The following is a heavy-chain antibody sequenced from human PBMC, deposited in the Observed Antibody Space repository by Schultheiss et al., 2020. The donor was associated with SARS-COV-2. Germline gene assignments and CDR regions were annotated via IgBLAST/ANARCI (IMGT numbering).Heavy chain of an antibody. D-gene: IGHD6-19*01. CDR3: ARRYSSGWYDNWFDP. CDR2: IYYSGST. Sequence: SQTLSLTCAVYGGSFSSYYWSWIRQPPGKGLEWIGYIYYSGSTNYNPSLKSRVTISVDTSKNQFSLKLSSVTAADTAVYYCARRYSSGWYDNWFDPWGQGTLVTVSS. CDR1: GGSFSSYY. V-gene: IGHV4-59*08. J-gene: IGHJ5*02.